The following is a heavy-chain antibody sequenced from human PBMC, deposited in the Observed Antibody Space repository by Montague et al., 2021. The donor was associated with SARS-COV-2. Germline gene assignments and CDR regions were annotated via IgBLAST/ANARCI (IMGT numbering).Heavy chain of an antibody. CDR1: GGSISSYY. CDR2: IYYSGRT. D-gene: IGHD3-22*01. Sequence: SETLSLTCTVSGGSISSYYWNWIRQPPGKGLEWIGYIYYSGRTXXXPSXXXRVTISVDASKNQFSLKLSSVTAADTAVYYCARGEGSGYRYYFDYWGQGSLVTVSS. V-gene: IGHV4-59*01. CDR3: ARGEGSGYRYYFDY. J-gene: IGHJ4*02.